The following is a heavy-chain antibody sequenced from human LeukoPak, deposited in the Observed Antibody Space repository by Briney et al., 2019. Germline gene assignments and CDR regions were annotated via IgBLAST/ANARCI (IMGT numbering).Heavy chain of an antibody. V-gene: IGHV3-64*04. D-gene: IGHD4-17*01. Sequence: GGSLRLSCSASGFTFSSYPMHWVRQAPGKGLEYVSAIGTNGGSTYYADSVRGRITISRDNSKNTLYLQMNSLRAEDTAVYYCVRGDYGDYTLFDYWGQGTLVTVSS. CDR1: GFTFSSYP. CDR3: VRGDYGDYTLFDY. J-gene: IGHJ4*02. CDR2: IGTNGGST.